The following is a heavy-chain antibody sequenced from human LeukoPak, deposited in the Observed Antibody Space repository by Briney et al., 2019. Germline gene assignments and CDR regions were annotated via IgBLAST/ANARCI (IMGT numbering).Heavy chain of an antibody. CDR3: ARDVGEGDYYYGMDV. J-gene: IGHJ6*02. CDR2: IYYSGST. CDR1: GGSISSYY. Sequence: SETLSLTCTVSGGSISSYYWSWIRQPPGKGLKCIGYIYYSGSTNYNPSLKSRVTISVDTSKNQFSLKLSSVTAADTAVYYCARDVGEGDYYYGMDVWGQGTTVTVSS. V-gene: IGHV4-59*01. D-gene: IGHD3-16*01.